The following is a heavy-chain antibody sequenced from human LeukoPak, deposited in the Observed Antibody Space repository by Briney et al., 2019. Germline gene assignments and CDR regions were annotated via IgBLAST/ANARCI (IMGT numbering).Heavy chain of an antibody. CDR1: DYSINNPYY. J-gene: IGHJ4*02. V-gene: IGHV4-38-2*02. Sequence: SETLSLTCTVSDYSINNPYYWGWLRQPPGKGLEWIAAIYYYGITLYNPSLNSRVAISVDTSKNQFSLKMTSGTAADTAVYYCARLAACNTALCGTARWQFDSWGQGILVTVSS. CDR3: ARLAACNTALCGTARWQFDS. CDR2: IYYYGIT. D-gene: IGHD4-23*01.